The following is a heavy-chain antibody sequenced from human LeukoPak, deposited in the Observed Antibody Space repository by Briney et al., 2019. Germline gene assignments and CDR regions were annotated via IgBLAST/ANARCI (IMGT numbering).Heavy chain of an antibody. CDR3: AREVSRYDFWSGYYTIDAFDI. CDR1: GGFISTYY. Sequence: SETLSLTCTVSGGFISTYYWSWIRQPPGKGLEWIGYIYYSGSSNYNPSLKSRVTISVDTSKNQISLKLSSVTAADTAVYYCAREVSRYDFWSGYYTIDAFDIWGQGTMVTVSS. D-gene: IGHD3-3*01. CDR2: IYYSGSS. V-gene: IGHV4-59*01. J-gene: IGHJ3*02.